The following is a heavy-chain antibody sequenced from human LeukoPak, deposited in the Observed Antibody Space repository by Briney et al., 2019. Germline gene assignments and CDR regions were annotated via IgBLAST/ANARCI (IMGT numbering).Heavy chain of an antibody. CDR2: IIPIFGTA. CDR3: ARGGEKNYYYYMDV. CDR1: GGTFNIYA. Sequence: ASVKVSCKASGGTFNIYAISWVRQAPGQGLEWMGGIIPIFGTANYAQKFQGRVTITADESTSTAYMELSSLRSEDTAVYYCARGGEKNYYYYMDVWGKGTTVTISS. J-gene: IGHJ6*03. V-gene: IGHV1-69*13. D-gene: IGHD1-26*01.